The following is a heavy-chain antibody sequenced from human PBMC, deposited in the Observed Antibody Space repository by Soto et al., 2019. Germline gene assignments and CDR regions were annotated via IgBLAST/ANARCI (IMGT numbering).Heavy chain of an antibody. D-gene: IGHD3-10*01. CDR1: GYAFTSYG. Sequence: QVQLVQSGPEVKNPGASVRVSCVASGYAFTSYGVNWVRQAPGQGLEWMGWIAPHSGRTTYWEKFQGRVTRTADVSTNTAYIELRSLKSDDTGTYFCARAATGSYHSAYWGQGTVVTVSS. CDR3: ARAATGSYHSAY. CDR2: IAPHSGRT. V-gene: IGHV1-18*04. J-gene: IGHJ4*02.